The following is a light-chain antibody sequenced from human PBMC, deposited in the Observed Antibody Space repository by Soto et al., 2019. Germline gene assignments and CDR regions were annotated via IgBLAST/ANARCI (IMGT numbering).Light chain of an antibody. V-gene: IGKV3-15*01. CDR1: QSINSN. Sequence: EIVMTQSPATLSVSPGERATLSCRASQSINSNLAWYQQKPGQAPRLLIYGASTRATDIPARFSGSGSGTEFTLTISSLQPEDFAFYYCQQYSNWPRTFGQGTKVDIK. CDR3: QQYSNWPRT. J-gene: IGKJ1*01. CDR2: GAS.